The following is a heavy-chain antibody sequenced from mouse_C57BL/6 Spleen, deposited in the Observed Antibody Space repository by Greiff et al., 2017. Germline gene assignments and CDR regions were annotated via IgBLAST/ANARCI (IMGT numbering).Heavy chain of an antibody. Sequence: EVQVVESGGGLVKPGGSLKLSCAASGFTFSSYTMSWVRQTPEKRLEWVATISGGGGNTYYPDSVKGRFTISRDNAKNTLYLQLSSLRSEDTALYYCARRNYGSSWYFDVWGTGTTVTVSS. CDR2: ISGGGGNT. D-gene: IGHD1-1*01. V-gene: IGHV5-9*01. CDR1: GFTFSSYT. J-gene: IGHJ1*03. CDR3: ARRNYGSSWYFDV.